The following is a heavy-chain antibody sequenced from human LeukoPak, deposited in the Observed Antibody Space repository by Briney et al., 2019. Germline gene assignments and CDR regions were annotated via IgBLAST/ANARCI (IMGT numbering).Heavy chain of an antibody. CDR1: GYTFTGYY. J-gene: IGHJ4*02. CDR2: INPNSGGT. V-gene: IGHV1-2*02. D-gene: IGHD1-7*01. Sequence: ASVKVSCKASGYTFTGYYMHWVRQAPGQGLEWMGWINPNSGGTNYAQKFQGRVTMTRDTSISTAYMELSRLRSDDTAVYYCAENWNYVYYFDYWGQGTLVTVSS. CDR3: AENWNYVYYFDY.